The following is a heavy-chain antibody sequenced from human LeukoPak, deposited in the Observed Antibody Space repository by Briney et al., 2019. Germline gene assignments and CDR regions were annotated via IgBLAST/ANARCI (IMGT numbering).Heavy chain of an antibody. V-gene: IGHV1-2*02. CDR2: INPNSGGT. J-gene: IGHJ4*02. D-gene: IGHD3-10*01. CDR3: ARDRITMVRGVIVNPLGY. CDR1: GYTFTGYY. Sequence: GASVTVSCKASGYTFTGYYLHWVRQPPGQGLGWVGLINPNSGGTNNAHKFHGRVTITRDTSISTAYMELSRLRSDDTAVYYWARDRITMVRGVIVNPLGYWGQGTLVAVSS.